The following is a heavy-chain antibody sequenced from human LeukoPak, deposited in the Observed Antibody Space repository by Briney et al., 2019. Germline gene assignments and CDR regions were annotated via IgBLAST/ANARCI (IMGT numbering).Heavy chain of an antibody. V-gene: IGHV3-21*01. CDR1: GFTFSSYS. Sequence: GGSLRLSCAASGFTFSSYSMTWVRQAPGKGLEWVSSISSSSSYIYYADSVKGRFTISRDNAKNSLYLQMNSLRAEDTAVYYCARGGFYYGMDVWGQGTTVTVSS. CDR2: ISSSSSYI. CDR3: ARGGFYYGMDV. J-gene: IGHJ6*02.